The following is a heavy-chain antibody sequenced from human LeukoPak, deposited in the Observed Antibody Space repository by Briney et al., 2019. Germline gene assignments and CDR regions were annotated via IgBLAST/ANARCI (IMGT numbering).Heavy chain of an antibody. Sequence: SETLSLTCIVSGGPIRSSYYYWGWIRQPPGKGLEWIGSIYDSGSTYYNPSLKSRVTISVDTSKNQFSLKLNSVTAADTAVYYCARRYGPWGQGTLVTVSS. J-gene: IGHJ5*02. CDR1: GGPIRSSYYY. CDR2: IYDSGST. CDR3: ARRYGP. D-gene: IGHD3-16*01. V-gene: IGHV4-39*01.